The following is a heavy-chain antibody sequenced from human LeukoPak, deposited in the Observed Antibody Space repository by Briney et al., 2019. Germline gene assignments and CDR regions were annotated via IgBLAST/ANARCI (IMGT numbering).Heavy chain of an antibody. V-gene: IGHV4-59*01. CDR3: ARLRSGYEIYYYYYYMDV. Sequence: PSETLSLTCAVSGGSISSYYWGWIRQPPGEGLEWIGNVYYSGSTNYNPSLTSRVTISVDTSKNQFSLKLSSVTAADTAVYYCARLRSGYEIYYYYYYMDVWGKGTTVTVSS. J-gene: IGHJ6*03. D-gene: IGHD3-22*01. CDR2: VYYSGST. CDR1: GGSISSYY.